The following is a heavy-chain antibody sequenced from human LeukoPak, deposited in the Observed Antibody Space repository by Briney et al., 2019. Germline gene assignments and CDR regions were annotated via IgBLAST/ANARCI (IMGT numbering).Heavy chain of an antibody. Sequence: GESLKISCKASGYSFTSYWIGWVRQLPGKGLEWLGIIYPGDSDTRYSPSFQGQVTISADKSISSAYLQWSSLKASDTAMYYCARENPYCSSTSCYTKSGFDYWGQGTLVTVSS. J-gene: IGHJ4*02. CDR1: GYSFTSYW. CDR3: ARENPYCSSTSCYTKSGFDY. D-gene: IGHD2-2*02. V-gene: IGHV5-51*01. CDR2: IYPGDSDT.